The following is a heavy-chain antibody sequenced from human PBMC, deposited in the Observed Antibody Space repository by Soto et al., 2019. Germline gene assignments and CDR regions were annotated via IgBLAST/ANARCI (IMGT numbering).Heavy chain of an antibody. J-gene: IGHJ5*02. CDR2: IFYTGNT. CDR3: ARDSGYNYGYFRLFDP. D-gene: IGHD5-18*01. V-gene: IGHV4-59*01. CDR1: GGSISNYY. Sequence: SETLSLTCTVSGGSISNYYWSWIRQPPGKGLEWIGHIFYTGNTNYNPALESRVTISVDTSKNQFSLKLSSVTAADTAFYYCARDSGYNYGYFRLFDPRGQGTLVTVSS.